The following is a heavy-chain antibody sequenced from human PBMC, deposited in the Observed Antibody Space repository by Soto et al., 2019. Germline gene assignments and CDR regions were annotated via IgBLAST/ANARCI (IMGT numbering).Heavy chain of an antibody. D-gene: IGHD2-2*01. J-gene: IGHJ6*02. CDR2: IIPIFGTA. CDR3: AREPEYCSSTSCYYYYYGIDV. Sequence: SVKVSCKASGGTFSSYAISWVRQAPGQGLEWMGGIIPIFGTANYAQKFQGRVTITADESTSTAYMELSSLRSEDTAVYYCAREPEYCSSTSCYYYYYGIDVWGQGTTVTVSS. V-gene: IGHV1-69*13. CDR1: GGTFSSYA.